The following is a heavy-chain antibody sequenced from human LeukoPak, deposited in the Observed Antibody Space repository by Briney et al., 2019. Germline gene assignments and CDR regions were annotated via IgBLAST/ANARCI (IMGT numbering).Heavy chain of an antibody. CDR2: TSGSGGNT. CDR3: ARRGESTNYGDYRFDS. V-gene: IGHV3-23*01. Sequence: GGSLRLSCAASGLTFSSYAVSWVRQAPGKGLEWVSATSGSGGNTYYADSVKGRFTISRDNSKNTLYLQMNSLRAEDSAVYYCARRGESTNYGDYRFDSWGQGTLVTVSS. J-gene: IGHJ4*02. D-gene: IGHD4-17*01. CDR1: GLTFSSYA.